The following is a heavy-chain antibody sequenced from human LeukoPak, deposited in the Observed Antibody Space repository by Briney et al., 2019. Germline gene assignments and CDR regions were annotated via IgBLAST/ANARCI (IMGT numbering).Heavy chain of an antibody. CDR2: ISSNGGST. CDR1: GFTFSSYA. D-gene: IGHD1-26*01. CDR3: ARDNGGSYLTQGYGMDV. V-gene: IGHV3-64*01. Sequence: GGSLRLSCAASGFTFSSYAMHWVRQAPGKGLEYVSAISSNGGSTYYANSVKGRFTISRDNSKNTLYLQMGSLRAEDMAVYYCARDNGGSYLTQGYGMDVWGQGTTVTVSS. J-gene: IGHJ6*02.